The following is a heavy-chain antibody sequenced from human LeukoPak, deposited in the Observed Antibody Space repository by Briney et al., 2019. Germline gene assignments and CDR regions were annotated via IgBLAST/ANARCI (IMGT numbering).Heavy chain of an antibody. J-gene: IGHJ4*02. V-gene: IGHV3-30*04. CDR2: ISYDGSNE. Sequence: PGGSLRLSCAASGFTFSSYVMHWVRQAPGKGLEWVAIISYDGSNEYYADSVKGRFTISRDNSKNTLYLQMNSLRAEDTAVYYCAKDPDCTSGICYTFFDYWGQGTLVTVSS. CDR1: GFTFSSYV. D-gene: IGHD2-8*01. CDR3: AKDPDCTSGICYTFFDY.